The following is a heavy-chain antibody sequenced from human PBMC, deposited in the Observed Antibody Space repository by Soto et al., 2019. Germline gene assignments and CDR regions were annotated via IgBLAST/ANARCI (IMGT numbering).Heavy chain of an antibody. J-gene: IGHJ4*02. CDR2: ISYDGSNK. CDR3: VKERTITAVTGIAFDY. CDR1: GFIFSRYA. V-gene: IGHV3-30*04. D-gene: IGHD6-19*01. Sequence: VQLGESGGGVVQPGRSLRLSCAASGFIFSRYAMHWVRQAPGKGLEWVAVISYDGSNKYYADSAKGRFTISRDNSNNTLYLQMNSLRPEDTAAYYCVKERTITAVTGIAFDYWGRGTLVTVSS.